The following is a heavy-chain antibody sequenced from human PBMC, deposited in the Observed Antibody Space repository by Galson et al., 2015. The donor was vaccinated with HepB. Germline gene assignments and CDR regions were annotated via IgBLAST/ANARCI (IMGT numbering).Heavy chain of an antibody. J-gene: IGHJ5*02. Sequence: SLRLSCAASGFRFSEFYMTWIRQAPGKGLEWISYISGSGTTTYHAESVKGRFTVSRDNARNSMYLQMNNLRAEDTAIYYCARAAGWVDPWGQGTLVTVSS. CDR1: GFRFSEFY. CDR3: ARAAGWVDP. CDR2: ISGSGTTT. V-gene: IGHV3-11*01.